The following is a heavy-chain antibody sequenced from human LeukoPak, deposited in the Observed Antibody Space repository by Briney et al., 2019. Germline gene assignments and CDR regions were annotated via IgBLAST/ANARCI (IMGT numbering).Heavy chain of an antibody. CDR2: ISGSGGST. CDR3: AKDLRGHSSSWAHYFDY. D-gene: IGHD6-13*01. V-gene: IGHV3-23*01. CDR1: GFTFSSYA. J-gene: IGHJ4*02. Sequence: PGGSLRLSCAASGFTFSSYAMSWVRQAPGKGLEWVSAISGSGGSTYYADSVKGRFTISRDNSKNTLYLQMNSLRAEDTAVYYCAKDLRGHSSSWAHYFDYWGQGTLVTVSS.